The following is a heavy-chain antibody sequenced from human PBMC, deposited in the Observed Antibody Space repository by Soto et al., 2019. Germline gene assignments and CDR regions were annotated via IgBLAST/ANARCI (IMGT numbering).Heavy chain of an antibody. D-gene: IGHD2-2*01. CDR1: GFTFSSYG. Sequence: GSLRISCAASGFTFSSYGMHWVREAPGKGLEWVAVIWYDGSNKYYADSVKGRFTISRDNSKNTLYLQMNSLRAEDTAVYYCARSGVPAAITYYYGMDVWGQGTTVTVSS. CDR2: IWYDGSNK. CDR3: ARSGVPAAITYYYGMDV. V-gene: IGHV3-33*01. J-gene: IGHJ6*02.